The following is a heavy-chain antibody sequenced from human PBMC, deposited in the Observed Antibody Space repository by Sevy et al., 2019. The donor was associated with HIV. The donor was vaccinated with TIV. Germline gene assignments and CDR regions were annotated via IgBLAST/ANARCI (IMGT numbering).Heavy chain of an antibody. CDR1: GGSISSYY. Sequence: SETLSLTCTVSGGSISSYYWSWIRQPPGKGLEWIGYIYYSGSTNYNPSLKSRVTISVDTSKNQFSLKLSSVTAADTAVYYCARYHLSSGWLNWFDPWGQGTLVTVSS. CDR3: ARYHLSSGWLNWFDP. D-gene: IGHD6-19*01. V-gene: IGHV4-59*01. CDR2: IYYSGST. J-gene: IGHJ5*02.